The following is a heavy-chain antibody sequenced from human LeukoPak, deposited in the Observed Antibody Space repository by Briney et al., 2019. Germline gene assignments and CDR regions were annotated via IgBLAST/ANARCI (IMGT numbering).Heavy chain of an antibody. D-gene: IGHD6-19*01. CDR1: GFTFSSYW. Sequence: GGSLRLSCAASGFTFSSYWMSWVRQAPGKGLEWVANIKQDGSEKCYVDSVKGRFTISRDNAKNSLYLQMNSLRAEDTAVYYCARDSDSGWPKYYFDYWGQGTLVTVSS. V-gene: IGHV3-7*03. CDR2: IKQDGSEK. CDR3: ARDSDSGWPKYYFDY. J-gene: IGHJ4*02.